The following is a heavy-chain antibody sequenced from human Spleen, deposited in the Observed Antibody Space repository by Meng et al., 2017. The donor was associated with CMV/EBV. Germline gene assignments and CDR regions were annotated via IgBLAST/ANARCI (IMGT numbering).Heavy chain of an antibody. V-gene: IGHV4-31*03. CDR2: IYYSGT. CDR3: VRDRYSSNWNYFDY. CDR1: SGSISSGAHY. Sequence: SETLSLTCTVSSGSISSGAHYWNWIRQHPGKGLEWIGYIYYSGTFYNPSLESRVTISVDTSKNQFSLKMISVTAADTAVYYCVRDRYSSNWNYFDYWGQGSLVTVSS. J-gene: IGHJ4*02. D-gene: IGHD6-13*01.